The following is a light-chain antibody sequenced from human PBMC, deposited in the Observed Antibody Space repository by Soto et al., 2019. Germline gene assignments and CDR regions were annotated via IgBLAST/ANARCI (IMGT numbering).Light chain of an antibody. CDR1: SSDVGGYNY. V-gene: IGLV2-8*01. CDR3: SSYAGSNNFV. CDR2: EVS. J-gene: IGLJ1*01. Sequence: QSVLAQPPSASGSPGQSVTISCTGTSSDVGGYNYVSWYQHHPGEAPKLMIYEVSKRPSGVPDRFSGSKSGNTASLTVTGVQAEDEADYYCSSYAGSNNFVFGTGTKVTVL.